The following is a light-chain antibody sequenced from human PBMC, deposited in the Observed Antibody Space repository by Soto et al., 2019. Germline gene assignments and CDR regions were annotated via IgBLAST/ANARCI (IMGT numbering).Light chain of an antibody. CDR2: GEY. Sequence: IQMTQSPSSLSASVGDRVTITCRASQSISSCLNWYQQKPGRAPEILIYGEYSLQSGVPSRLSGSGSGTDLNLTISSLQPEDSAAYYCQKSHSSPLTFGGGTKVDIK. CDR3: QKSHSSPLT. CDR1: QSISSC. J-gene: IGKJ4*01. V-gene: IGKV1-39*01.